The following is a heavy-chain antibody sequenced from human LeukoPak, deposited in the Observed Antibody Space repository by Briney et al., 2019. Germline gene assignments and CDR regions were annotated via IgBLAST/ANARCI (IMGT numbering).Heavy chain of an antibody. Sequence: GGSLRLSCVASGFTFSDYAMNWVRQAPGKGLEWVSSISSSSSYIYYADSVKGRFTISRDNAKNSLYLQMNSLRAEDTAVYYCARDSGYQLLPPNAFDIWGQGTMVTVSS. D-gene: IGHD2-2*01. CDR2: ISSSSSYI. V-gene: IGHV3-21*01. CDR3: ARDSGYQLLPPNAFDI. CDR1: GFTFSDYA. J-gene: IGHJ3*02.